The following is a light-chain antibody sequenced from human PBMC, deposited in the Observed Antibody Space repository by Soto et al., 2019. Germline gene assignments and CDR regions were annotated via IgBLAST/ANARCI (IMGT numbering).Light chain of an antibody. CDR3: QQYGSSPQT. V-gene: IGKV3-20*01. CDR1: QSVSGSY. CDR2: GAS. Sequence: EVVLTQSPGTLSLSPGERATLSCRASQSVSGSYLAWYQQKPGQAPRLLIYGASGRATGIPGRFSGSGSGPDFTLTISRLEPEDFAVYYCQQYGSSPQTFGQGTKVEIK. J-gene: IGKJ1*01.